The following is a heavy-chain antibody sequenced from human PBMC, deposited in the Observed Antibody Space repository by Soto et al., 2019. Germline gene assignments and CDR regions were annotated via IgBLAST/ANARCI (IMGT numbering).Heavy chain of an antibody. CDR2: VWSDGSNE. Sequence: QLQLVESGGGVVQPGGSLRLSCAASGSTFSLLGMHWVRQAPGKGLEGVALVWSDGSNEYYGDSVKGRFNISRDNSRNILFLDMKSLTVEDTGVYFCAASYCSSQSCYRGLDYWGQGALIIVSS. CDR1: GSTFSLLG. J-gene: IGHJ4*02. D-gene: IGHD3-10*01. CDR3: AASYCSSQSCYRGLDY. V-gene: IGHV3-33*01.